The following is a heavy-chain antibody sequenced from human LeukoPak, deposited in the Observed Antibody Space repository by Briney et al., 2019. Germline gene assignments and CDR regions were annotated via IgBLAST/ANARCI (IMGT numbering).Heavy chain of an antibody. J-gene: IGHJ4*02. CDR3: ALGGSSDLEWLVDYFDH. Sequence: ASVTVSCTTSGYTFSGYFIHWIRQAPGQGLEWMGRVNPNTGGTTSARKFQGRVTMTSDSSIRSAYMDLSRLSLDDSAVYYCALGGSSDLEWLVDYFDHWGQGSLVTVSS. CDR2: VNPNTGGT. D-gene: IGHD3-3*01. CDR1: GYTFSGYF. V-gene: IGHV1-2*06.